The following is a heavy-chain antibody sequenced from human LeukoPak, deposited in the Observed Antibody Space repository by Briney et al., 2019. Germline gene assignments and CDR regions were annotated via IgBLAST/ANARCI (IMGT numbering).Heavy chain of an antibody. V-gene: IGHV4-59*12. D-gene: IGHD6-13*01. CDR1: GGSISSYY. J-gene: IGHJ4*02. Sequence: SETLSLTCTVSGGSISSYYWSWIRQPPGKGLEWIGYIYYSGSTNYNPSLKSRVTISVDTSKNQFSLKLSSVTAADTAVYYCARVAEQLRVGAYYFDYWGQGTLVTVSS. CDR3: ARVAEQLRVGAYYFDY. CDR2: IYYSGST.